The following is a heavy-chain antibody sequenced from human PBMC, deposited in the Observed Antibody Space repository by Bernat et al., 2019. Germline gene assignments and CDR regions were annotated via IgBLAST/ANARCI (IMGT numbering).Heavy chain of an antibody. CDR1: GFTFSTYD. CDR3: ARSLKTTVTTYTFDY. J-gene: IGHJ4*02. V-gene: IGHV3-30-3*01. Sequence: QVQLVESGGGVVQPGRSLRLSCAASGFTFSTYDMHWVRQSPGKGLEWVAVISNDGSKTYYVYSVKGRFTISRDNSKNTLYLQMNGLRAEDTAVYYCARSLKTTVTTYTFDYWGQGTLVTVAS. CDR2: ISNDGSKT. D-gene: IGHD4-17*01.